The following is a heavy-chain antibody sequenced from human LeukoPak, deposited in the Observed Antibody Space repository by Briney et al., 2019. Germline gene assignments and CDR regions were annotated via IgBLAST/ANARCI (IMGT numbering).Heavy chain of an antibody. J-gene: IGHJ4*02. Sequence: GGSLRLSCAASGFSFGSYGMHWVRQAPGKGLEWVGVISHEGSGTYYADSVKGRFTISRDNSKNLVYLQMNSLRAEDTAVYYCARTREQWQVLDYWGQGTLVTVSS. V-gene: IGHV3-30*03. CDR2: ISHEGSGT. CDR3: ARTREQWQVLDY. D-gene: IGHD6-19*01. CDR1: GFSFGSYG.